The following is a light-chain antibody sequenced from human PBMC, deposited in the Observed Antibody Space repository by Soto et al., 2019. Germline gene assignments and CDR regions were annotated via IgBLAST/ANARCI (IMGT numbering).Light chain of an antibody. Sequence: IVRPPAPDSLALSLGERATINFRSSQSVLYSSNNKNYLAWYQQKPGQPPKLLIYWASTRESGVPDRFSGSGSGTDFTLTISSLQAGDVAVYYCQQYYSTPRTFGQGTKVDIK. CDR1: QSVLYSSNNKNY. J-gene: IGKJ1*01. V-gene: IGKV4-1*01. CDR3: QQYYSTPRT. CDR2: WAS.